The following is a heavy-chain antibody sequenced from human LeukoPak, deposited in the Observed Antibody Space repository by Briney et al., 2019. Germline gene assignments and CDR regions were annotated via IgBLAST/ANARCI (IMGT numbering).Heavy chain of an antibody. CDR1: GYTFINYG. V-gene: IGHV1-69*13. J-gene: IGHJ3*02. CDR3: ASAPRYQLLLEAFDI. D-gene: IGHD2-2*01. CDR2: IIPIFGTA. Sequence: ASVTVSCKASGYTFINYGISWVRQAPGQGLEWMGGIIPIFGTANYAHKFQGRVTITADESTSTAYMELSSVRSEDTAVYYCASAPRYQLLLEAFDIWGQGTMVTVSS.